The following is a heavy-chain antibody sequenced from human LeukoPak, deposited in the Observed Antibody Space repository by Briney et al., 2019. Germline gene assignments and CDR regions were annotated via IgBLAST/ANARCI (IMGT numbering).Heavy chain of an antibody. J-gene: IGHJ4*02. D-gene: IGHD3-16*02. Sequence: GGSLRLSCAASGFTFSSYGVHWVRQAPGEGLEWVAFIRYDGSNKYYADSVKGRFTISRDNSKNTLYLQMNSLRAEDTAVYYCAKIMITFGGVIVMVDYWGQGTLVTVSS. CDR1: GFTFSSYG. CDR3: AKIMITFGGVIVMVDY. CDR2: IRYDGSNK. V-gene: IGHV3-30*02.